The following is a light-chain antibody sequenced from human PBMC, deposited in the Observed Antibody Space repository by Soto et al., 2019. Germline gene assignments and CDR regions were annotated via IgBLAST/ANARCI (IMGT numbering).Light chain of an antibody. CDR3: QQSYSTPRT. V-gene: IGKV1-39*01. Sequence: DIQMTQSPSSLSASVGDIVTITCRASQSIIRYLNWYQQKPGKAPKLLIYAASSLQSGVPSRFSGSGSGTDFTLTISSLQPEDFATYYCQQSYSTPRTFGQGTKVDIK. CDR1: QSIIRY. CDR2: AAS. J-gene: IGKJ1*01.